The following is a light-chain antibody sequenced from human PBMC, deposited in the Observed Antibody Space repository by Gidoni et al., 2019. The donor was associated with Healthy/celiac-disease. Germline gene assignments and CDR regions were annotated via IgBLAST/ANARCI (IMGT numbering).Light chain of an antibody. Sequence: IVMTQSPLSLPVTPGEPASISCRSSQSLLHSNGYNYLDWYLQKPGQSPQLLIYLGSYRASGVPDRFSGSGSGTDFTLKISRVEAEDVGVYYCMQALQSSYTFGQXTKLEIK. V-gene: IGKV2-28*01. CDR2: LGS. J-gene: IGKJ2*01. CDR1: QSLLHSNGYNY. CDR3: MQALQSSYT.